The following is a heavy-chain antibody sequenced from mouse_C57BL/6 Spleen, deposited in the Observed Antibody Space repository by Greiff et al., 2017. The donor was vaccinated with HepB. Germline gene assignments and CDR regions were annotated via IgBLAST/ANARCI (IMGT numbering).Heavy chain of an antibody. CDR2: ISDGGSYT. V-gene: IGHV5-4*01. D-gene: IGHD1-1*01. Sequence: EVKLVESGGGLVKPGGSLKLSCPASGFTFSSYAMSWVRQTPEKRLEWVATISDGGSYTYYPDNVKGRFTISRDNAKNNLYLQMSHLKSEDTAMYYCAREYYGSMDYWGQGTSVTVSS. CDR1: GFTFSSYA. CDR3: AREYYGSMDY. J-gene: IGHJ4*01.